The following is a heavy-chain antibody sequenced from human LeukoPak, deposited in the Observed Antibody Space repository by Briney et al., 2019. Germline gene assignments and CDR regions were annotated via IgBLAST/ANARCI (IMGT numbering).Heavy chain of an antibody. D-gene: IGHD2-2*01. J-gene: IGHJ6*02. CDR1: GYTFTSYG. V-gene: IGHV1-18*01. CDR3: ARDERDIVVVPAAVVYYCYGMDV. Sequence: GASVTVSCKASGYTFTSYGISWVRQAPGQGLEWMGWISAYNGNTNYAQKLQGRVTMTTDTSTSTAYMELRSLRSDDTAVYYCARDERDIVVVPAAVVYYCYGMDVWGQGTMVTVSS. CDR2: ISAYNGNT.